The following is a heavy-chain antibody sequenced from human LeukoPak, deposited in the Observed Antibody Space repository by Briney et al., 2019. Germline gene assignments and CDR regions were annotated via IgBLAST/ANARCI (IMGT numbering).Heavy chain of an antibody. CDR2: IESDGTST. Sequence: PGGSLRLSCAASGFTFSNYWMPWVRQAPGKGLVWVSRIESDGTSTSYAASVKGRFTMSRDKAKNTLYLQMNSLRAEDTAVYYCARDPREYYESSGYNDYWGQGTLVTVSS. CDR3: ARDPREYYESSGYNDY. J-gene: IGHJ4*02. V-gene: IGHV3-74*01. D-gene: IGHD3-22*01. CDR1: GFTFSNYW.